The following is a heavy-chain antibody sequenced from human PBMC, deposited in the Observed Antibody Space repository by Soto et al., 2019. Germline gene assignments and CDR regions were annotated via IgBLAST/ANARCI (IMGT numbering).Heavy chain of an antibody. CDR3: ARDPKSGNQKLYFDY. CDR2: ISGSGNTA. D-gene: IGHD3-3*01. CDR1: GFTFSSYS. V-gene: IGHV3-48*02. Sequence: EVQLVESGGGLVQPGGSLRLSCSASGFTFSSYSMNWVRRAPGKGLEWLSYISGSGNTAYYADSVKGRFTIARDNAQKSLYLQLNNLRDDDTAMYYCARDPKSGNQKLYFDYWGQGTLVTVSS. J-gene: IGHJ4*02.